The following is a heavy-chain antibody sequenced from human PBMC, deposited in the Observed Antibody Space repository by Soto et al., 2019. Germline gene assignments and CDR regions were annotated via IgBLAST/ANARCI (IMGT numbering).Heavy chain of an antibody. J-gene: IGHJ4*02. V-gene: IGHV3-30*03. D-gene: IGHD3-16*01. Sequence: QVQLVESGGGEVQPGTSLRLSCAVSGFTFSNYGMHWVRQAPGKGLEWVAMMSYDGSDEYYADSVKGRFTISRDNSKNTLYLQMNSLRTDDRAVYYCAGGVDYSDYWGQGTQVTVSS. CDR3: AGGVDYSDY. CDR2: MSYDGSDE. CDR1: GFTFSNYG.